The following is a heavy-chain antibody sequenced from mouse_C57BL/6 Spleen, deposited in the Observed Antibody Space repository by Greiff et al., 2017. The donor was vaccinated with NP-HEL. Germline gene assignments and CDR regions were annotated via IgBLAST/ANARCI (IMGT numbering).Heavy chain of an antibody. D-gene: IGHD1-1*01. V-gene: IGHV1-50*01. CDR1: GYTFTSYW. CDR3: ARSITTVVATDFDY. J-gene: IGHJ2*01. CDR2: IDPSDSYT. Sequence: VQLQQPGAELVKPGASVKLSCKASGYTFTSYWMQWVKQRPGQGLEWIGEIDPSDSYTNYNQKFKGKATLTVDTSSSTAYMQLSSLTSEDSAVYYCARSITTVVATDFDYWGQGTTLTVSS.